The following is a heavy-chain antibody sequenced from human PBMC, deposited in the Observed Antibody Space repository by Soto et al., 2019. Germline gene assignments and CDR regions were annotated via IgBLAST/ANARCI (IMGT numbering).Heavy chain of an antibody. J-gene: IGHJ3*02. V-gene: IGHV3-23*01. CDR1: GFTFSSYA. D-gene: IGHD3-22*01. Sequence: GGSLRLSCAASGFTFSSYAMSWVRQAPGKGLEWVSAISGSGGSTYYADSVKGRFTISRDNSKNTLYLQMNSLRAEDTAVYYCAKEGLGGGLIVDDAFDIWGQGTMVTVSS. CDR3: AKEGLGGGLIVDDAFDI. CDR2: ISGSGGST.